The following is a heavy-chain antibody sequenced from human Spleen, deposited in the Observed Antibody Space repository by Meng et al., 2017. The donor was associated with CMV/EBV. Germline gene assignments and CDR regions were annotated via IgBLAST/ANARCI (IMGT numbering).Heavy chain of an antibody. CDR3: AKGLLLVGDHLDY. V-gene: IGHV3-53*01. J-gene: IGHJ4*02. Sequence: SCAASRFSVSSSYLTWVRQPPGTGLEWVSVIYSGGATYYADSVKGRFIISRDNSKNTVYLQMIGLRAEDTAMYYCAKGLLLVGDHLDYWGQGTLVTVSS. D-gene: IGHD2-15*01. CDR1: RFSVSSSY. CDR2: IYSGGAT.